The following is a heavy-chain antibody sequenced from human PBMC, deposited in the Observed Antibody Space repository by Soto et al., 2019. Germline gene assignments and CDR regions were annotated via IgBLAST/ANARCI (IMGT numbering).Heavy chain of an antibody. CDR3: ARSYSYGGYYYGMDV. D-gene: IGHD5-18*01. J-gene: IGHJ6*02. CDR1: GYSFTSYW. CDR2: IYPGDSDT. V-gene: IGHV5-51*01. Sequence: GESLKISCKGSGYSFTSYWIGWVRQMPGKGLEWMGIIYPGDSDTRYSPSFQGQVTISADKSISTAYLQWSSLKASDTAMYYCARSYSYGGYYYGMDVWGQGTTVTVSS.